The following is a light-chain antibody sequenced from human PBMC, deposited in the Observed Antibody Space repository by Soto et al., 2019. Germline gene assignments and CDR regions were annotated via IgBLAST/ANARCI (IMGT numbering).Light chain of an antibody. Sequence: QSALTQPPSASGSLGQSVTISCTGTSSDVGAYNYVSWYQQHPGKAPKLMIYEVSKRPSGVPDRFSGSKSGNTASLTVSGLQAEDEADYYCSSYAGSSKSVFGTGTKLTVL. CDR2: EVS. V-gene: IGLV2-8*01. CDR3: SSYAGSSKSV. J-gene: IGLJ1*01. CDR1: SSDVGAYNY.